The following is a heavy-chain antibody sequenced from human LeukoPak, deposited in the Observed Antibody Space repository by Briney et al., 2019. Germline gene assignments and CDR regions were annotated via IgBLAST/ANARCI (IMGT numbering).Heavy chain of an antibody. Sequence: GESLRLSCAASGFTFSSYSMNWVRQAPGKGLEWVSSISSSSSYIYYADSVKGRFTISRDNAKYSLYLQMNSLRAEDTAVYYCARAYGDCFDYWGQGTLVTVSS. J-gene: IGHJ4*02. CDR3: ARAYGDCFDY. V-gene: IGHV3-21*01. D-gene: IGHD2-21*01. CDR2: ISSSSSYI. CDR1: GFTFSSYS.